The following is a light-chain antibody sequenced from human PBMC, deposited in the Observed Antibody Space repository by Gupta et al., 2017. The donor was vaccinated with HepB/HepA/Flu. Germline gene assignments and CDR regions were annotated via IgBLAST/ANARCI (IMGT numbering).Light chain of an antibody. V-gene: IGLV10-54*01. CDR3: SAENSSHSAYV. Sequence: QAGLTQPPSVSKGLRQTATLTCTGNSNNVGNQGAASLQQHQGHPPNLLSDRNNSRPSGISERLSSSSAANTAFPTTTGLQAEEEAYYYYSAENSSHSAYVFGGGTKLTVL. CDR2: RNN. J-gene: IGLJ3*02. CDR1: SNNVGNQG.